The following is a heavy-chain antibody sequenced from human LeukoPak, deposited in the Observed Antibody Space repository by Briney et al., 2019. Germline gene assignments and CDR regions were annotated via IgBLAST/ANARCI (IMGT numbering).Heavy chain of an antibody. CDR1: GYSFTSYC. Sequence: GESLKISCKGSGYSFTSYCIGWVRQMPGKGLEWMGIIYPGDSDTRYSPSFQGQVTISADKSISTAYLQWSSLKASDTAMYYCARLPETTSRSLWLVFRYYFDYWGQGTLVTVSS. CDR3: ARLPETTSRSLWLVFRYYFDY. J-gene: IGHJ4*02. CDR2: IYPGDSDT. V-gene: IGHV5-51*01. D-gene: IGHD1-14*01.